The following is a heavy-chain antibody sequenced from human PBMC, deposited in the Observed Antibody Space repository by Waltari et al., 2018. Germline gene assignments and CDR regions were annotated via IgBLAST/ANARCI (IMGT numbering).Heavy chain of an antibody. CDR1: GISVRTYA. D-gene: IGHD3-10*01. V-gene: IGHV3-30*01. CDR2: ISFDGNNI. J-gene: IGHJ4*02. CDR3: ARDGHSYFYGSWSDY. Sequence: QVHLVESGGGVVQPGKSLTLSCEVSGISVRTYAMHWVRQAPGKGLEWVAVISFDGNNIYFADSVKGRFTITRDNSKNTLYLQMNSLTPEDTGIYYCARDGHSYFYGSWSDYWGQGTLVTVSS.